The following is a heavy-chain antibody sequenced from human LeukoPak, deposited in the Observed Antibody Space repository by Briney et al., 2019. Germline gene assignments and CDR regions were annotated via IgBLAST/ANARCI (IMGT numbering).Heavy chain of an antibody. CDR1: GYTFTSYY. J-gene: IGHJ4*02. V-gene: IGHV1-46*01. CDR2: INPSGGST. D-gene: IGHD6-13*01. CDR3: ARQQLVRGTLDY. Sequence: GASVKVSCKASGYTFTSYYMHWVRQAPGQGLEWMGIINPSGGSTSYAQKFQVRVTMTRDTSTSTVYMELSSLRSEDTAVYYCARQQLVRGTLDYWGQGTLVTVSS.